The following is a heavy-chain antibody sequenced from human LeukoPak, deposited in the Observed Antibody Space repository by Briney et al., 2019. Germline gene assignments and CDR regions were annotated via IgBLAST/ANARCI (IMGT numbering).Heavy chain of an antibody. CDR1: GYTFTSYG. J-gene: IGHJ3*02. CDR2: IIPIFGTA. Sequence: ASVKVSCKASGYTFTSYGISWVRQAPGQGLEWMGGIIPIFGTANYAQKFQGRVTITADESTSTAYMELSSLRSEDTAVYYCARARYYYDSSGYGAFDIWGQGTMVTVSS. D-gene: IGHD3-22*01. V-gene: IGHV1-69*13. CDR3: ARARYYYDSSGYGAFDI.